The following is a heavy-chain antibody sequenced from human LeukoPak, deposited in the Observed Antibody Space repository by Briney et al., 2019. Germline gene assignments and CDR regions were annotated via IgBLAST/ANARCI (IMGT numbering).Heavy chain of an antibody. V-gene: IGHV1-18*01. CDR2: ISTYNDNT. J-gene: IGHJ6*02. D-gene: IGHD3-3*01. Sequence: ASVKVSCKASGYTFISYGISRVRQAPGRGLEWMGWISTYNDNTHYAQKLQGRVTMTTDTSTSTAYMELRSLRSDDTAVYYCARADDFSPRYYYGMDVWGQGTTVTVSS. CDR3: ARADDFSPRYYYGMDV. CDR1: GYTFISYG.